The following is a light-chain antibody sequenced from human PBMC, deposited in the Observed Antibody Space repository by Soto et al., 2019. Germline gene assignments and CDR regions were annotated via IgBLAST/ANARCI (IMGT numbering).Light chain of an antibody. J-gene: IGKJ1*01. CDR1: QSISSY. Sequence: DIQMTQSPCSRSASAGGRGTITCRASQSISSYLNWYQQKPGKAPKLLIYAASSLQSGVPSRFSGSGSGTEFTLTISSLQPDDFATYYCQQYDTFWTFGQGTKVDIK. CDR2: AAS. CDR3: QQYDTFWT. V-gene: IGKV1-39*01.